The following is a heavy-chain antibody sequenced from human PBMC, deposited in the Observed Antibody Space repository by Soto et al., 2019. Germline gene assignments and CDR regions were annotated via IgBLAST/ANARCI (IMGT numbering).Heavy chain of an antibody. V-gene: IGHV3-33*01. CDR3: VREAGDLVVVPAATTWFAP. CDR2: IWYDGSNK. D-gene: IGHD2-2*01. CDR1: GFTFSSYG. J-gene: IGHJ5*02. Sequence: QVQLVESGGGVVQPGRSLRLSCAASGFTFSSYGMHWVRQPPGTGLQWVAVIWYDGSNKYYADSVKGRFTISRDNSKNPLCLNMNSLRAEDTAVYSCVREAGDLVVVPAATTWFAPWGQGTLVTVSS.